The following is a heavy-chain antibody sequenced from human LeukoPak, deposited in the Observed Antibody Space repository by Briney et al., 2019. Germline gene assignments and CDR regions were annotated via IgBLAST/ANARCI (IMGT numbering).Heavy chain of an antibody. CDR2: INHSGST. V-gene: IGHV4-34*01. CDR1: GGSFSGYY. CDR3: AFNGGYGDLWYYYGMDV. Sequence: KPSETLSLTCAVYGGSFSGYYWSWIRQPPGKGLERIGEINHSGSTNYNPSLKSRVTISVDTSKNQFSLKLSSVTAADTAVYYCAFNGGYGDLWYYYGMDVWGKGTTVTVSS. J-gene: IGHJ6*04. D-gene: IGHD4-17*01.